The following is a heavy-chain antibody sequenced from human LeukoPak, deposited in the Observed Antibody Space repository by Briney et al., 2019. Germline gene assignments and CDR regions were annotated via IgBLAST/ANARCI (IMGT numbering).Heavy chain of an antibody. CDR3: ARDLSVAVAGFTFDY. V-gene: IGHV3-64*01. D-gene: IGHD6-19*01. J-gene: IGHJ4*02. Sequence: PGGSLRLSCAVSGFTFSSCAMHWVRQAPGEGLEYVSAISSNGGSTYYANSVKGRFTISRDNSKNTLYLQMGSLRAEDMAVYYCARDLSVAVAGFTFDYWGQGTLVTVSS. CDR1: GFTFSSCA. CDR2: ISSNGGST.